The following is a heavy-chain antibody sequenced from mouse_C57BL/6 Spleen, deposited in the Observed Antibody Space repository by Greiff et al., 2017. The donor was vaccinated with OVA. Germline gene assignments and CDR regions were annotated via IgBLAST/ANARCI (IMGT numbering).Heavy chain of an antibody. D-gene: IGHD2-10*01. V-gene: IGHV2-2*01. CDR2: IWSGGST. J-gene: IGHJ4*01. CDR3: ARKPLPVGLLLMDY. Sequence: VKVVESGPGLVQPSQSLSITCTVSGFSLTSYGVHWVRQSPGKGLEWLGVIWSGGSTDYNAAFISRLSISKDNSKSQVFFKMNSLQADDTAIYYCARKPLPVGLLLMDYWGQGTSVTVSS. CDR1: GFSLTSYG.